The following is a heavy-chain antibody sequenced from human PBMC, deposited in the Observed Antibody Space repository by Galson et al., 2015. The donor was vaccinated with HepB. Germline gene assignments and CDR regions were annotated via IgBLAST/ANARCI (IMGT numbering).Heavy chain of an antibody. J-gene: IGHJ5*02. V-gene: IGHV3-11*01. CDR2: ISSSGSTI. CDR3: ARDWMGWFDP. Sequence: RQAPGKGLEWVSYISSSGSTIYYADSVKGRFTISRDNAKNSLYLQMNSLRAEDTAVYYCARDWMGWFDPWGQGTLVTVSS. D-gene: IGHD2-2*03.